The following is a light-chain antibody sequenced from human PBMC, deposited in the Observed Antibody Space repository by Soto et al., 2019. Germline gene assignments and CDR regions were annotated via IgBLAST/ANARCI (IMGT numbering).Light chain of an antibody. CDR2: EVS. CDR3: SSYTSSSTLV. Sequence: QSALTQPASVSGSPGQSITISCTGTSSDVGGYNYVSWYQQHPGKAPKLMIYEVSNRPSGVSNRFSGSKSGNTASLTISGIQAEDEDDYYCSSYTSSSTLVFGTGTKGTVL. J-gene: IGLJ1*01. V-gene: IGLV2-14*01. CDR1: SSDVGGYNY.